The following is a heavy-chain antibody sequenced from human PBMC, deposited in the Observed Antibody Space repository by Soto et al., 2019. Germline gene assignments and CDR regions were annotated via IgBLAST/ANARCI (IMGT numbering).Heavy chain of an antibody. V-gene: IGHV3-21*01. CDR3: ARDSGFLAHNVKYCSGGSCSFGDMDV. CDR2: ISSSSSYI. D-gene: IGHD2-15*01. CDR1: GFTFSSYS. J-gene: IGHJ6*03. Sequence: GGSLRLSCAASGFTFSSYSMNWVRQAPGKGLEWVSSISSSSSYIYYADSVKGRFTISRDKAKNSLYLQMNSLRAEDTAVYYCARDSGFLAHNVKYCSGGSCSFGDMDVWGKGTTVTVSS.